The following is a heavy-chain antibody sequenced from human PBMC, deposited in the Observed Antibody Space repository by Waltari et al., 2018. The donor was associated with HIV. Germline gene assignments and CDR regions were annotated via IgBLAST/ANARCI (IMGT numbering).Heavy chain of an antibody. CDR1: PSVEVAFRYPG. J-gene: IGHJ6*02. CDR3: AKDLDSSNTACDMAD. CDR2: VRRAGWTT. D-gene: IGHD2-2*01. Sequence: EAPLLVSGGGRVKPGDSLRLRCVASPSVEVAFRYPGMSWIRQAPGGGLEWIALVRRAGWTTHYADSVNGRFAVSRVNSVLHLEMKKLTVDDTAIYYCAKDLDSSNTACDMADWGQGTTVIVSS. V-gene: IGHV3-23*03.